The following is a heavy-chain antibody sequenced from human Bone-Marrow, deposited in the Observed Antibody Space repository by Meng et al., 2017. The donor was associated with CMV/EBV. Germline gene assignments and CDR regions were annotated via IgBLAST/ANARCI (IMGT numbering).Heavy chain of an antibody. D-gene: IGHD3-22*01. Sequence: GGSLRLSCAASGFTFSDYYMSWIRQAPGKGLEWVSYTSSSGSTIYYADSVKGRFTISRDNAKNSPYLQMNSLRAEDTAVYYCARHDSTNLYYFDYWGQRTLVTVSS. CDR3: ARHDSTNLYYFDY. V-gene: IGHV3-11*01. CDR1: GFTFSDYY. J-gene: IGHJ4*02. CDR2: TSSSGSTI.